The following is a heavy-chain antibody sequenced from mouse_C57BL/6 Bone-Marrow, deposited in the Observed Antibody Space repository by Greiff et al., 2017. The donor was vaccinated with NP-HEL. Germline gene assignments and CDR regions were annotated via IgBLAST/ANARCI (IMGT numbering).Heavy chain of an antibody. J-gene: IGHJ2*01. CDR2: INPNNGGT. V-gene: IGHV1-26*01. CDR1: GYTFTDYY. CDR3: ARYAPIYSNYGDRYYFDY. D-gene: IGHD2-5*01. Sequence: VQLQQSGPELVKPGASVKISCKASGYTFTDYYMNWVKQSHGKSLEWIGDINPNNGGTSYNQKFKGKATLTVDKSSSTAYMELRSLTSEDSAVYYCARYAPIYSNYGDRYYFDYWGQGTTLTVSS.